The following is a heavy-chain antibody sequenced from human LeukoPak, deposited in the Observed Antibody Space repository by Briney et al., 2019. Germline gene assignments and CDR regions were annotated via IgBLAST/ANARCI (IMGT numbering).Heavy chain of an antibody. CDR1: GYSFTSYW. CDR3: ARHWSPSSSWSLPNFDY. J-gene: IGHJ4*02. CDR2: IYPGDSDT. V-gene: IGHV5-51*01. Sequence: GVSLKISCKGSGYSFTSYWIGWVRQMPGKGLEWMGIIYPGDSDTRYSPSFQGRVTISADKSISTAYLQWSSLKASDTAMYYCARHWSPSSSWSLPNFDYWGQGTLVTVSS. D-gene: IGHD6-13*01.